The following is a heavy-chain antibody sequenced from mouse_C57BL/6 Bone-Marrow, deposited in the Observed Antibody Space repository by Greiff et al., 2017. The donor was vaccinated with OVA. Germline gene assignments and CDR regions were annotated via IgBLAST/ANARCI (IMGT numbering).Heavy chain of an antibody. Sequence: QVQLQQPGAELVKPGASVKVSCKASGYTFTSYWMHWVKQRPGQGLEWIGRIHPSDSDTNYNQQFKGKATLTVDKSSSTAYMQLSSLTSEDSAVYYCAIGGTTVVAYYAMDYWGQGTSVTVSS. CDR2: IHPSDSDT. J-gene: IGHJ4*01. V-gene: IGHV1-74*01. D-gene: IGHD1-1*01. CDR1: GYTFTSYW. CDR3: AIGGTTVVAYYAMDY.